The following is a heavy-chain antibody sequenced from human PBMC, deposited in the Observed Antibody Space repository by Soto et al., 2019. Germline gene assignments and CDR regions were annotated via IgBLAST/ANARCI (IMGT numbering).Heavy chain of an antibody. CDR1: GFTFSNYG. J-gene: IGHJ4*02. V-gene: IGHV3-33*01. Sequence: QVQLVESGGGVVQPGRSLRLSCAASGFTFSNYGMHWVRQAPGKGLEWVAFIWYDGGNKYYAESVKGRFTISRDNSKNTRYLQMNSLRAEDTAVYYCARDGDVNTGFGKDYWGQGTLVTGSS. D-gene: IGHD3-16*01. CDR3: ARDGDVNTGFGKDY. CDR2: IWYDGGNK.